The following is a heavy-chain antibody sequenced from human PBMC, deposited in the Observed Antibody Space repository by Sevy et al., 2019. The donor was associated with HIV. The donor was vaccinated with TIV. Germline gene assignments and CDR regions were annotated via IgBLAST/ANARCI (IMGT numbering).Heavy chain of an antibody. CDR2: ISYDGSNK. D-gene: IGHD3-10*01. Sequence: WGSLRLSCAASGFTFSSYAMHWVRQAPGKGLEWVAVISYDGSNKYYADSVKGRFTISRDNSKNTLYLQMNSLRAEDTAVYYCASPRVWSDYYYYGMDVWGQGTTVTVSS. V-gene: IGHV3-30*04. CDR3: ASPRVWSDYYYYGMDV. J-gene: IGHJ6*02. CDR1: GFTFSSYA.